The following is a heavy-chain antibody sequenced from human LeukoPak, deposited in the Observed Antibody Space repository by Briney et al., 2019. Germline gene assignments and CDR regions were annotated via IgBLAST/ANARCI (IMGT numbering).Heavy chain of an antibody. CDR3: ARRYYDSSGYFDY. J-gene: IGHJ4*02. Sequence: GGSQRLSCAASGFTFSSYSMNWVRQAPGKGLEWVSSISSSSSYIYYADSVKGRFTISRDNAKNSLYLQMNSLRAEDTAVYYCARRYYDSSGYFDYWGQGTLVTVSS. V-gene: IGHV3-21*01. D-gene: IGHD3-22*01. CDR1: GFTFSSYS. CDR2: ISSSSSYI.